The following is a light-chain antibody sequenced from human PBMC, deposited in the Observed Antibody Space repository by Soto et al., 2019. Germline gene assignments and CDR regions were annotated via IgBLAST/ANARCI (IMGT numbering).Light chain of an antibody. CDR3: QQFGTSPPAIT. V-gene: IGKV3-20*01. Sequence: EIVLTQSPGTLSLSPGERATLSCRASQSVSSSYLVWYQQKTGQAPRLLIYSASTRATGIPDRFSGSVSGTDFTLTISRLEPDDFAVYYCQQFGTSPPAITFGQGTRL. CDR2: SAS. J-gene: IGKJ5*01. CDR1: QSVSSSY.